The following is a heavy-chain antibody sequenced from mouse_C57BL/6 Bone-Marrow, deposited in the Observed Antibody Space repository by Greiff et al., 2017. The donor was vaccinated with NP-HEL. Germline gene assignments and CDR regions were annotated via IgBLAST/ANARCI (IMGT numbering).Heavy chain of an antibody. J-gene: IGHJ2*01. Sequence: QVQLQQTGAELVKPGASVKLSCKASGYTFTNYWMHWVKQRPGRGLEWIGRSDPNSGGTEYNEKFKSKATLTVDKPSSTAYMQLSSLTSEDSAVYYCARYYSGSGYFDYWGQGTTLTVSS. CDR1: GYTFTNYW. CDR3: ARYYSGSGYFDY. CDR2: SDPNSGGT. D-gene: IGHD1-1*01. V-gene: IGHV1-72*01.